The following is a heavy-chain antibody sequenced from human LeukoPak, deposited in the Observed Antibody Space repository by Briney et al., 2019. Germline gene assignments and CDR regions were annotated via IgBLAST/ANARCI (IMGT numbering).Heavy chain of an antibody. CDR3: ARVYYSGSGSYGGFHY. V-gene: IGHV3-23*01. CDR1: GFTFSTYA. CDR2: ISGSGDGGSGGIT. D-gene: IGHD3-10*01. Sequence: GGSLRLSCAASGFTFSTYAMSWVRRAPGRGLEWVSAISGSGDGGSGGITYYADSVKGRFTISRDNSKNTLYLQMNSLRPEDAAVYYCARVYYSGSGSYGGFHYWGQGTLVTVSS. J-gene: IGHJ4*02.